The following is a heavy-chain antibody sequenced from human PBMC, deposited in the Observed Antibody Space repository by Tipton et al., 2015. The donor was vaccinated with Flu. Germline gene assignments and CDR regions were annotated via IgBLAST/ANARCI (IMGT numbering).Heavy chain of an antibody. CDR1: GGSFSGYY. CDR3: ASLGYSSSWRWNYYYYGMDV. J-gene: IGHJ6*02. Sequence: TLSLTCAVYGGSFSGYYWSWIRQPPGKGLEWIGEINHSGSTNYNPSLKSRVTISVDTSKNQFSLKLSSVTAADTAVYHCASLGYSSSWRWNYYYYGMDVWGQGTTVTVSS. V-gene: IGHV4-34*01. D-gene: IGHD6-13*01. CDR2: INHSGST.